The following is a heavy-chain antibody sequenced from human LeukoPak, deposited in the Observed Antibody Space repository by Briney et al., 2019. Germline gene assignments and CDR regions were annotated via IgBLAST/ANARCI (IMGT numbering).Heavy chain of an antibody. CDR1: GDSVSSNSAA. J-gene: IGHJ3*02. CDR2: TYYRSKWYN. V-gene: IGHV6-1*01. CDR3: CHSLSGRTGAFDI. D-gene: IGHD2-21*01. Sequence: SQTLSLTCAISGDSVSSNSAAWNWIRQSPSRGLEWLGSTYYRSKWYNDYAVSVKSRITINPDTSKNQFSLQLDSLTPEDTAVYYCCHSLSGRTGAFDIWGRGTVVTVSS.